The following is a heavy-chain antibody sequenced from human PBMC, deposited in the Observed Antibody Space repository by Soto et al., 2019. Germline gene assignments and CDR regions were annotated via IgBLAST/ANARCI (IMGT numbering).Heavy chain of an antibody. Sequence: PGGSLRLSCAASGFTVTSNHMTWVRQAPGKGLEWVSVIQVDGATYYADSVKDRFTISRDDSKNTVDLQMNSLRVDDTAVYYCTSDWHRIGWPLRYWGQGTLVTVSS. CDR1: GFTVTSNH. D-gene: IGHD6-19*01. CDR3: TSDWHRIGWPLRY. J-gene: IGHJ4*02. V-gene: IGHV3-66*01. CDR2: IQVDGAT.